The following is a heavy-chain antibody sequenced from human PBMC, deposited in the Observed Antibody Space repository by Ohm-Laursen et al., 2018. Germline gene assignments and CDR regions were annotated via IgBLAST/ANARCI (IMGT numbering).Heavy chain of an antibody. Sequence: SVKVSCKASGYTFTAYYMHWVRQAPGQGLEWMGWINPNIGGAKYAQKFQGRVTMTTDTSLKTAYMELSSLRSDDTAVYYCARDDTGDAIDVCGQGTTVTVSS. J-gene: IGHJ6*02. CDR1: GYTFTAYY. CDR3: ARDDTGDAIDV. V-gene: IGHV1-2*02. CDR2: INPNIGGA. D-gene: IGHD7-27*01.